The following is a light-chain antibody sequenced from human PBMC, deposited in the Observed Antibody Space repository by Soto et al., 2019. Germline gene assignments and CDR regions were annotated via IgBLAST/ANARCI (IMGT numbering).Light chain of an antibody. Sequence: QSALTQPPSVSGSPGQSVTISCTGTSSDVGGYNRVSWYQQPPGTAPKLVIYEVIHRPSGVPARFSGSKSGNTASLTISGLQAEDEADYYCSSYTSSSTYVFGTGTKLTVL. CDR3: SSYTSSSTYV. CDR2: EVI. V-gene: IGLV2-18*02. CDR1: SSDVGGYNR. J-gene: IGLJ1*01.